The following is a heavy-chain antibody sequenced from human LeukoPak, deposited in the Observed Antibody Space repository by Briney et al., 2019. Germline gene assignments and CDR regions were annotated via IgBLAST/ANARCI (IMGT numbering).Heavy chain of an antibody. CDR1: GFTFSTYW. D-gene: IGHD3-16*01. V-gene: IGHV3-7*01. Sequence: PGGSLRLSCAASGFTFSTYWMSWVRQAPGKGLEWVANIKQDGGEQSYVDSVKGRFAISRDNAKNSLYLQMNSLRGEDTAVYYCARANYVWGSPMFYWGQGTLVTVSS. J-gene: IGHJ4*02. CDR2: IKQDGGEQ. CDR3: ARANYVWGSPMFY.